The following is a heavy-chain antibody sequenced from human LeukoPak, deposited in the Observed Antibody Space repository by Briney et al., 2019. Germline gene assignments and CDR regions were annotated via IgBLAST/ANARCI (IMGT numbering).Heavy chain of an antibody. D-gene: IGHD3-10*01. V-gene: IGHV5-51*01. CDR3: ARLLTTYYYAPFDP. J-gene: IGHJ5*02. CDR2: IYPGDSDT. Sequence: GESLKISCKGSGYNFSNYWIARLRQMPGKGLEWMGIIYPGDSDTRYSPSFQGQVTISADKSISTAYLQWGSLKASDTAIYYCARLLTTYYYAPFDPWGQGTLVTVSS. CDR1: GYNFSNYW.